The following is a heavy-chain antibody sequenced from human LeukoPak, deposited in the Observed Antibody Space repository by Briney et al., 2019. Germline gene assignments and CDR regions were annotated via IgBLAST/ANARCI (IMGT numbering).Heavy chain of an antibody. CDR2: IYYSGAT. Sequence: SETLSLTCTVSGGSISSSSYYWGWIRQPPGKGLEWIGSIYYSGATYHNPSLKSRITISVDTSTNQFSLKLSSVTAADMAVYYCASVGGYTYGLHFWGQGTLVTVSS. CDR3: ASVGGYTYGLHF. CDR1: GGSISSSSYY. D-gene: IGHD5-18*01. V-gene: IGHV4-39*01. J-gene: IGHJ4*02.